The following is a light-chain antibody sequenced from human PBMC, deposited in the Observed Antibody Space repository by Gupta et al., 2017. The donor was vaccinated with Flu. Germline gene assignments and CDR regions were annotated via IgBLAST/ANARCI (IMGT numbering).Light chain of an antibody. V-gene: IGLV1-44*01. Sequence: VTISCSGSSSNIGSNTVTWYQQVPGTSPKLLIYGSNQRPSGVPDRFAGSKSGTSASLAISXLXSEDEAXYYCAAWDDSLNGHYVFGTGTKVTVL. CDR1: SSNIGSNT. CDR2: GSN. CDR3: AAWDDSLNGHYV. J-gene: IGLJ1*01.